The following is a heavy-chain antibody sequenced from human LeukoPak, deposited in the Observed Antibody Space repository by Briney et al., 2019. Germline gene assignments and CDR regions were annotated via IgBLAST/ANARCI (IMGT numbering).Heavy chain of an antibody. D-gene: IGHD3-3*01. CDR1: GYTFTNYG. Sequence: ASVTVSCKASGYTFTNYGISWVRQAPGQGLEWMGWISAYSGNTNYAQNLQGRVTMTTDTSTSTAYMELRSLRSDDTAAYYCARAPDDYDFWSGPFDYWGRGTLVTVSS. CDR2: ISAYSGNT. V-gene: IGHV1-18*01. CDR3: ARAPDDYDFWSGPFDY. J-gene: IGHJ4*02.